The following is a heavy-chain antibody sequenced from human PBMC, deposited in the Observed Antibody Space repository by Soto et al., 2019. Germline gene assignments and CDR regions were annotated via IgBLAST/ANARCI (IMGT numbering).Heavy chain of an antibody. CDR1: GGSISSGDYY. CDR2: TYYSGST. CDR3: ARERGSRLRDPNNWFDP. J-gene: IGHJ5*02. Sequence: SETLSLTCTVSGGSISSGDYYWSWIRQPPGKGLEWIGYTYYSGSTYYNPSLKSRVTISVDTSKNQFSLKLSSVTAADTAVYYCARERGSRLRDPNNWFDPWGQGTLVTVSS. D-gene: IGHD1-26*01. V-gene: IGHV4-30-4*01.